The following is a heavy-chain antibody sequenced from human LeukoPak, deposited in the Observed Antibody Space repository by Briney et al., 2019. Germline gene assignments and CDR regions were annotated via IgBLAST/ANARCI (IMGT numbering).Heavy chain of an antibody. CDR3: AVGINFDY. CDR2: VTYGGIT. J-gene: IGHJ4*02. CDR1: GGSINSNTYY. V-gene: IGHV4-39*02. Sequence: PSETLSLTCTVSGGSINSNTYYWGWIRQPPGKEMEWIGSVTYGGITYYNPSLKSRVTISVDTSNSHFSLKLSSVTAADTAVYYCAVGINFDYWGQGTLVTVSS. D-gene: IGHD1-26*01.